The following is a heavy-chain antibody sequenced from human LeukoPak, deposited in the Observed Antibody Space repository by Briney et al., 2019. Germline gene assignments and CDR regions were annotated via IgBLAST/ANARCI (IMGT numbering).Heavy chain of an antibody. D-gene: IGHD6-13*01. Sequence: GGSLRLSCAASGFSFSSYTMNWVRQAPGKGLEWVSSISSSSSYIYYADSVKGRFTISRDNAKNSLYLQMNSLRAEDTAVYYCARDRLGGAAAGTSWFDPWGQGTLVTVSS. CDR1: GFSFSSYT. CDR2: ISSSSSYI. J-gene: IGHJ5*02. V-gene: IGHV3-21*01. CDR3: ARDRLGGAAAGTSWFDP.